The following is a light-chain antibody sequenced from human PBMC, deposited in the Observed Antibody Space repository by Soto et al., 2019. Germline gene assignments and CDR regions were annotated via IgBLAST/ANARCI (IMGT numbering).Light chain of an antibody. J-gene: IGKJ1*01. CDR1: QTISIY. CDR2: DAS. V-gene: IGKV1-5*01. CDR3: QQYDDYSPWT. Sequence: DIQLTQAPATLSASVGGTVTITCRASQTISIYLAWYQQRPGEAPKLLVYDASSLESGVPSRFSGTGSGTEFTLTLSGLQPDDFATYYCQQYDDYSPWTFGQGTKVDIK.